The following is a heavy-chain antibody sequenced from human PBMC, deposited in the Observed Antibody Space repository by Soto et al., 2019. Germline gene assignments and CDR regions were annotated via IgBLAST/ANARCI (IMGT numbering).Heavy chain of an antibody. D-gene: IGHD2-2*03. CDR3: ARGGTGVWDVGIVVVPAAIEANYYYGMDV. V-gene: IGHV1-69*02. Sequence: QVQLVQSGAEVKKPGSSVKVSCKASGGTFSSYTISWVRQAPGQGLEWMGRIIPILGIANYAQKFQGRVTITADKSTSTAYMELSSLGSEDTAVYYCARGGTGVWDVGIVVVPAAIEANYYYGMDVWGQGTTVTVSS. J-gene: IGHJ6*02. CDR1: GGTFSSYT. CDR2: IIPILGIA.